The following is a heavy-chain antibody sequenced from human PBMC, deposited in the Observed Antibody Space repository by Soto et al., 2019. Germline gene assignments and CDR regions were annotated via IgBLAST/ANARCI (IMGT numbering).Heavy chain of an antibody. Sequence: PSETLSLTCAVSGGSISSGGYSWSWIRQPPGKGLEWIGYIYHSGSTYYNPSLKSRVTISVDMSQNQFSLKLSSVTAADTAVYYCARSDGRYWGQGTLVTVSS. CDR2: IYHSGST. V-gene: IGHV4-30-2*02. CDR3: ARSDGRY. CDR1: GGSISSGGYS. J-gene: IGHJ4*02.